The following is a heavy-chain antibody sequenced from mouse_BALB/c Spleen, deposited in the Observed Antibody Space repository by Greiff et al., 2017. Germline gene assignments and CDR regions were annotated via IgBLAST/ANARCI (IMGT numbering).Heavy chain of an antibody. CDR1: GFTFSSYT. D-gene: IGHD2-14*01. CDR2: ISSGGGNT. V-gene: IGHV5-9*03. CDR3: ARYNYRYDGFDYAMDY. J-gene: IGHJ4*01. Sequence: EVQLQESGGGLVQPGGSLKLSCAASGFTFSSYTMSWVRQTPEKRLEWVATISSGGGNTYYPDSVKGRFTISRDNAKNNLYLQMSSLRSEDTALYYCARYNYRYDGFDYAMDYWGQGTSVTVSS.